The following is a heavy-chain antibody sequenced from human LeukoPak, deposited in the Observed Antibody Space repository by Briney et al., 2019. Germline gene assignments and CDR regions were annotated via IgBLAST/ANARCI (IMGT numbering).Heavy chain of an antibody. V-gene: IGHV3-74*01. CDR1: GFTFSSYW. CDR3: ARGNAHAFDI. CDR2: INSDGSRT. J-gene: IGHJ3*02. D-gene: IGHD1-1*01. Sequence: GGSLRLSCAASGFTFSSYWMHWVRQAPGKGLVWVSRINSDGSRTSYTDSVKGRFTISRDKAKNTLYLQINGLRAEDTAVYYCARGNAHAFDIWGQGTMVTVSS.